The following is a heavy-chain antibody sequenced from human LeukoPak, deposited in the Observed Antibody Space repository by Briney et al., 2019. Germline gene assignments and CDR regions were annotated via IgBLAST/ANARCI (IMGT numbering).Heavy chain of an antibody. CDR2: ISPTSGGT. D-gene: IGHD3-10*01. CDR1: GYTFTGYY. Sequence: ASVKVSCKASGYTFTGYYMHWVRQAPGQGLEWMGWISPTSGGTNYAQKFQGRVTMTRDTSISTAYMELSRLRSDDTAVYYCAREAYASGSFRTDYYYMDVWGKGTTVTISS. CDR3: AREAYASGSFRTDYYYMDV. V-gene: IGHV1-2*02. J-gene: IGHJ6*03.